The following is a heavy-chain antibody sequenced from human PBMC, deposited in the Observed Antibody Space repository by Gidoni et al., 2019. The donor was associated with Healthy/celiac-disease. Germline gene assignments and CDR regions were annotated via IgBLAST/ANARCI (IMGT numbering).Heavy chain of an antibody. Sequence: DVQLLQSGAEVKKPWESLKIYCKGSGYSFTSYWIGCVRQMRGKGLEWMGIIYPGDSDTRYSTSFQGQVTSSADKSISTAYLQWSSLKASDTAMYYCARRLGSDYSSGWYHQAYYFDYWGQGTLVTVSS. CDR2: IYPGDSDT. J-gene: IGHJ4*02. CDR3: ARRLGSDYSSGWYHQAYYFDY. V-gene: IGHV5-51*01. D-gene: IGHD6-19*01. CDR1: GYSFTSYW.